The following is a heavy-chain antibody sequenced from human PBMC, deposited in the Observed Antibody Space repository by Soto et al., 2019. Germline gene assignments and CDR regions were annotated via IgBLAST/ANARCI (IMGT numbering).Heavy chain of an antibody. V-gene: IGHV1-69*01. J-gene: IGHJ1*01. CDR1: GGTFSSYA. D-gene: IGHD2-15*01. CDR3: ARPLGYCSGGSCPEYFQH. Sequence: QVQLVQSGAEVKKPGSSVKVSCKASGGTFSSYAISWVRQAPGQGLEWMGGIIPIFGTANYAQKFQGRVTITADESTSIAYMELRSMRYEDTAVYYCARPLGYCSGGSCPEYFQHWGQGTLVTVSS. CDR2: IIPIFGTA.